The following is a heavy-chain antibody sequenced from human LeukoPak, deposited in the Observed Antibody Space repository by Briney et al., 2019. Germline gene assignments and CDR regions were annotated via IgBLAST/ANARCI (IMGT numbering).Heavy chain of an antibody. Sequence: ASVKVSCKASGYTFTGYYMHWVRQAPGQGLEWMGWINPNSGGTNYAQKFQGWVTMTRDTSISTAYMELSRLRSDDTAVYYCARGNSYYDSSGYYFDAFDIWGQGTMVTVSS. CDR3: ARGNSYYDSSGYYFDAFDI. CDR2: INPNSGGT. J-gene: IGHJ3*02. CDR1: GYTFTGYY. V-gene: IGHV1-2*04. D-gene: IGHD3-22*01.